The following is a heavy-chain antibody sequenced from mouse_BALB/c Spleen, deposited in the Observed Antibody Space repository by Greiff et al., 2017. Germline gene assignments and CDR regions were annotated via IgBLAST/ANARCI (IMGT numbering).Heavy chain of an antibody. Sequence: EVNVVDSGGGLVQPGGSLKLSCAASGFTFSSYTMSWVRQTPEKRLEWVAYISNGGGSTYYPDTVKGRFTISRDNAKNTLYLQMSSLKSEDTAMYYCARPSEAMDYWGQGTSVTVSS. CDR2: ISNGGGST. J-gene: IGHJ4*01. D-gene: IGHD6-1*01. CDR1: GFTFSSYT. V-gene: IGHV5-12-2*01. CDR3: ARPSEAMDY.